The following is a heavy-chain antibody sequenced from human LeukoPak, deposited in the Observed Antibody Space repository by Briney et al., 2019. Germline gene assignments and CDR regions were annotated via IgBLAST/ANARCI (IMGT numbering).Heavy chain of an antibody. CDR3: ARDLRTVVGWYFDL. CDR2: ISSSSSYI. CDR1: GFTFSSYS. J-gene: IGHJ2*01. D-gene: IGHD4-23*01. Sequence: GGSLRLSCAASGFTFSSYSMNWVRQAPGKGLEWVSSISSSSSYIYYADSVKGRFTISRDNAKNSLYLQMNSLRAEDTAVYYCARDLRTVVGWYFDLWGRGTLVTVSS. V-gene: IGHV3-21*01.